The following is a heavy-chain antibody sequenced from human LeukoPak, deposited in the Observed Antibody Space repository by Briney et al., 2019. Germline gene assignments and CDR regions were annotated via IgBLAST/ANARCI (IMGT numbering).Heavy chain of an antibody. CDR2: IYPSDSET. D-gene: IGHD5-18*01. CDR1: GDSFSSFW. J-gene: IGHJ4*02. V-gene: IGHV5-51*01. CDR3: ARQRYSYGSVDY. Sequence: HGESLKISCKGSGDSFSSFWIGWVRQMPGKGLEWMGIIYPSDSETRYSPAFQGQVTISVDKSISTAYLHWNSLKASDTAMYCCARQRYSYGSVDYWGQGTLVTVSS.